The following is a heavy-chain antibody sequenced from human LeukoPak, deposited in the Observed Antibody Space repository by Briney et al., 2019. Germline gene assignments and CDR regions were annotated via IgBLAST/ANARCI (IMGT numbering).Heavy chain of an antibody. CDR3: ARDRGDAFDI. CDR1: GYTFSSYD. Sequence: ASVKVSCKVSGYTFSSYDINWVRQATGQGLEWMGWMNPSSGNTGYAQKFQGRVTMTRNISISTAYMELSSLRSDDTAVYYCARDRGDAFDIWGQGTMVTVSS. V-gene: IGHV1-8*01. CDR2: MNPSSGNT. D-gene: IGHD1-14*01. J-gene: IGHJ3*02.